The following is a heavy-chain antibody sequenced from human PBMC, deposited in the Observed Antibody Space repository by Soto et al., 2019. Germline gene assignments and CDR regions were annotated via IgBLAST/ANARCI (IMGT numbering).Heavy chain of an antibody. J-gene: IGHJ6*02. CDR1: VFTFSSYD. CDR3: ARQLNDPGFDYGMDV. CDR2: IGTAGDT. V-gene: IGHV3-13*01. Sequence: GGSLRLSCAASVFTFSSYDMHWVRQATGKGLEWVSAIGTAGDTYYPGSVKGRFTISRENAKNSLYLQMNSLKASDSALYFCARQLNDPGFDYGMDVWGQGTTVTVSS.